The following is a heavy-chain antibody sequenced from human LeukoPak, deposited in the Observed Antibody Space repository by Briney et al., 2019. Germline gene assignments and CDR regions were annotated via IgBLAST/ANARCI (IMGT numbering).Heavy chain of an antibody. CDR2: IYYSGST. D-gene: IGHD1-26*01. CDR1: GGSISSSSYY. J-gene: IGHJ4*02. V-gene: IGHV4-39*07. Sequence: SETLSLTCTVSGGSISSSSYYWGWIRQPPGKGLEWIGSIYYSGSTYYNPSLKSRVTISVDTSKNQFSLKLSSVTAADTAVYYCARCPIVGVYSGVDYWGQGTLVTVSS. CDR3: ARCPIVGVYSGVDY.